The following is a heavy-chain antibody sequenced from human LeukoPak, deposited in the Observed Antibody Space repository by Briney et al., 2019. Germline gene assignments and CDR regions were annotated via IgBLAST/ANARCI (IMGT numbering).Heavy chain of an antibody. J-gene: IGHJ4*02. Sequence: PSETLSLTCTVSGASIRRHYWSWIRQSAGKGLEWMGRIYQSGSNSENTNYNPSIECRVTVAADTSNNQFSLTLSSVTAADTAVYYCARASLSIGGYSSFDYWGQGILVAVSS. V-gene: IGHV4-4*07. CDR3: ARASLSIGGYSSFDY. D-gene: IGHD2-15*01. CDR2: IYQSGSNSENT. CDR1: GASIRRHY.